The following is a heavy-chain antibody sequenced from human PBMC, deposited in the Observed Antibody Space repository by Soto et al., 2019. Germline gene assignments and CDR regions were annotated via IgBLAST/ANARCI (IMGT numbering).Heavy chain of an antibody. CDR3: ARSRRDGYNEDPPFVDY. Sequence: GGSLRLSCAASGFTFSTYSMNWVRQAPGKGLEWVAVISYDGSNKYYADSVKGRFTISRDNSKNTLYLQMNSLRAEDTAVYYCARSRRDGYNEDPPFVDYWGQGTLVTVSS. V-gene: IGHV3-30*03. CDR2: ISYDGSNK. CDR1: GFTFSTYS. D-gene: IGHD5-12*01. J-gene: IGHJ4*02.